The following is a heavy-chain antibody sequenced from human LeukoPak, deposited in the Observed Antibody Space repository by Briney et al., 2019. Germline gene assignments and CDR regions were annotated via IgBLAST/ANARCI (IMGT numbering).Heavy chain of an antibody. Sequence: PGGSLRLSCAASGFAFSDSAIHWVRQASGKGLEWVGRIRSKAKSYETSYGAPVKGRFTISRDDSKNTAYLRMNSLKTEDTAVYYCTRYGSSSGSTDYWGQGTLVTVSS. J-gene: IGHJ4*02. CDR3: TRYGSSSGSTDY. CDR1: GFAFSDSA. CDR2: IRSKAKSYET. V-gene: IGHV3-73*01. D-gene: IGHD6-6*01.